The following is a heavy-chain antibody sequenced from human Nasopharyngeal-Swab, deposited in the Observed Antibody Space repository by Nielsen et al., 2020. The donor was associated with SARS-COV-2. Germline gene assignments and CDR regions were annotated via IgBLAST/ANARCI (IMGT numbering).Heavy chain of an antibody. J-gene: IGHJ4*02. V-gene: IGHV3-11*04. Sequence: GESLKISCVASGLTFSDYYMSWIRQAPGKGLEWVSYMSNSGSTIYYADSVKGRFTISRDNAKSSLYLQMTSLRDDDTAVYFCARERTSGIVGALPLYYFDYWGQGTLVTVSS. CDR3: ARERTSGIVGALPLYYFDY. CDR2: MSNSGSTI. CDR1: GLTFSDYY. D-gene: IGHD1-26*01.